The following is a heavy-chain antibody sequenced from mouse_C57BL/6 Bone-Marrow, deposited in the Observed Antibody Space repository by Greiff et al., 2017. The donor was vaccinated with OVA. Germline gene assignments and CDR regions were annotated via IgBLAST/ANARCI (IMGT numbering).Heavy chain of an antibody. Sequence: VQLQQSGAELARPGASVKLSCKASGYTFTSYGISWVKQRTGQGLEWIGEIYPRSGNTYYNEKFKGKATLTADKSSSTAYMELRSLTSEDSAVYFCARASWDFDYWGQGTTLTVSS. J-gene: IGHJ2*01. CDR3: ARASWDFDY. V-gene: IGHV1-81*01. D-gene: IGHD4-1*01. CDR2: IYPRSGNT. CDR1: GYTFTSYG.